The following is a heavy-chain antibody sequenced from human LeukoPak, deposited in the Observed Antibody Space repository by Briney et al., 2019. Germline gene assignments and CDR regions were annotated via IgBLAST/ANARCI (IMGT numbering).Heavy chain of an antibody. CDR1: GFTFSSYG. Sequence: GGSQRLSCAASGFTFSSYGMHWVRQAPGKGLEWVAAIWYDGSDKYYADSVKGRFTISRDNSKNMLYLQMDSLRAEDTALYYCARLWGSVSGYFDYWGQGTLVTVSS. CDR3: ARLWGSVSGYFDY. D-gene: IGHD2-21*01. J-gene: IGHJ4*02. V-gene: IGHV3-33*08. CDR2: IWYDGSDK.